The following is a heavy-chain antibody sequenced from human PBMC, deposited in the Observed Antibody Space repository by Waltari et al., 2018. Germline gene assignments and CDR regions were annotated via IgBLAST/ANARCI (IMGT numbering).Heavy chain of an antibody. J-gene: IGHJ4*02. CDR2: ISWNSGSI. CDR1: GFTFDDYA. D-gene: IGHD3-10*01. Sequence: EVQLVESGGGLVQPGRSLRLSCAASGFTFDDYAMHWVRQAPGKGLEWVSGISWNSGSIGYADSVKGRFTISRDNAKNSLYLQMNSLRAEDTALYYCAKGHYYGSGSYYIGPLDYWGQGTLVTVSS. V-gene: IGHV3-9*01. CDR3: AKGHYYGSGSYYIGPLDY.